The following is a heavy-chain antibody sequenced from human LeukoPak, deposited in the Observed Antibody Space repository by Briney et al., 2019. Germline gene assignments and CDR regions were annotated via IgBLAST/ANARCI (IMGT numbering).Heavy chain of an antibody. Sequence: PSETLSLTCTVSGYSISSGYYWGWIRQPPGKGLEWIGSTYHSGSTYYNPSLKSRVTISVDTSKNQFSLKLSSVTAADTAVYYCARIGGYYGSGSPNLFDYWGQGTLVTVSS. CDR2: TYHSGST. D-gene: IGHD3-10*01. V-gene: IGHV4-38-2*02. J-gene: IGHJ4*02. CDR3: ARIGGYYGSGSPNLFDY. CDR1: GYSISSGYY.